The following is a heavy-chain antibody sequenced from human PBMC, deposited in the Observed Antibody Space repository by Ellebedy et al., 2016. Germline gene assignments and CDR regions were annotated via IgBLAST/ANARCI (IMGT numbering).Heavy chain of an antibody. CDR3: AKWNGAWNAFDV. CDR2: VFHTGAT. CDR1: GGSVSSDY. Sequence: SETLSLTCNVSGGSVSSDYWNWIRRPPGKGLEWIGFVFHTGATLLNPSLKSRATMSVDTSKSQISLRLVSVTAADTAVYYCAKWNGAWNAFDVWGLGTMVTVSS. V-gene: IGHV4-59*02. J-gene: IGHJ3*01. D-gene: IGHD1-1*01.